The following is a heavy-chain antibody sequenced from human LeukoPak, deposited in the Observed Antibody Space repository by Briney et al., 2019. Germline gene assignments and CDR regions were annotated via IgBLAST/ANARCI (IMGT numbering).Heavy chain of an antibody. CDR1: GFSFSTYA. CDR2: ISGSGGYT. CDR3: AKAEGKNPTGGRWLG. Sequence: GGSLRLSCAGSGFSFSTYAMTWVRQAPGMGLESVSAISGSGGYTYYADSVKGRFTISRDNSKNTLYLQMNSLRAEDTAIYYCAKAEGKNPTGGRWLGWGQGTLVTVSS. D-gene: IGHD6-19*01. J-gene: IGHJ4*02. V-gene: IGHV3-23*01.